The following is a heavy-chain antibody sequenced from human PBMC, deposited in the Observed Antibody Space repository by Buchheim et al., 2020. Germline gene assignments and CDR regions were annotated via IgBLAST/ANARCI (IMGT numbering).Heavy chain of an antibody. Sequence: QVQLVESGGGVVQPGRSLRLSCAASGFTFSSYGMHWVRQAPGKGLEWVAVISYDGSNKYYADSVKGRFTISRDNSKNTLYLQMNSLRAADTAVYYCAKDLDSSSWYTSLFSYWGQGTL. D-gene: IGHD6-13*01. V-gene: IGHV3-30*18. CDR3: AKDLDSSSWYTSLFSY. CDR1: GFTFSSYG. J-gene: IGHJ4*02. CDR2: ISYDGSNK.